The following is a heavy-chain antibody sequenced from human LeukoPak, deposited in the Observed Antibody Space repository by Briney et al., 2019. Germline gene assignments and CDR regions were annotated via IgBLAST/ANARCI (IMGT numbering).Heavy chain of an antibody. CDR2: ISGSGGVT. J-gene: IGHJ3*02. Sequence: PGGSLRLSCAASGFTFSSYAMIWVRQAPGKGLEWVSGISGSGGVTHYADSVKGRFTISRDNSKNTLYLQMNSLRAEDTAVYYCSKDFSVGSSGWYGAFDIWGQGTMVTVSS. D-gene: IGHD6-19*01. CDR1: GFTFSSYA. CDR3: SKDFSVGSSGWYGAFDI. V-gene: IGHV3-23*01.